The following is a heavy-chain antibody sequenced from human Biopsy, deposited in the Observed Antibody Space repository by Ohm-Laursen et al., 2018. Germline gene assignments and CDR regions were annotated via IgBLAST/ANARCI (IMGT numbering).Heavy chain of an antibody. Sequence: GTLSLTCAVSDCSINSNDYYWGWIRQAPGKGLEWLGSVHYSGAPYYNPPLSSRATISVDTDKNQFFLKLRAATAAETAVYYCARPLRGGEYEGFDLWGPGTMVSVSP. V-gene: IGHV4-39*01. D-gene: IGHD4-17*01. CDR3: ARPLRGGEYEGFDL. CDR1: DCSINSNDYY. J-gene: IGHJ3*01. CDR2: VHYSGAP.